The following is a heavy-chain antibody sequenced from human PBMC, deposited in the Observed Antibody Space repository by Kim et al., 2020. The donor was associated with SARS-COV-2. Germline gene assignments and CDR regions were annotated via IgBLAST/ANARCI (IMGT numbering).Heavy chain of an antibody. V-gene: IGHV4-34*01. CDR2: INHSGST. CDR1: GGSFSGYY. J-gene: IGHJ6*02. Sequence: SETLSLTCAVYGGSFSGYYWSWIRQPPGKGLEWIGEINHSGSTNFNPSLKSRVTISVDTSKNQFSLKLSSVTAADTAVYYCARGVPYASYYYYGMDVWGHGTTVTVSS. CDR3: ARGVPYASYYYYGMDV. D-gene: IGHD2-2*01.